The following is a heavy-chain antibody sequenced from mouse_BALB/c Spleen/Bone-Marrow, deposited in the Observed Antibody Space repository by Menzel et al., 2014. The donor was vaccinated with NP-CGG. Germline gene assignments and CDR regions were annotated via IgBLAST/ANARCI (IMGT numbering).Heavy chain of an antibody. Sequence: EVQLVESGPELVKPGASVKMSCKASGYTFTSYVMHWVKQKPGQGLEWIGYINPYNDGTKYNEKFKGKATLTSDKSSSTAYMELSGLTSEDSAVYYCARRDYYGSSFYWYFDVWGAGTTVTVSS. D-gene: IGHD1-1*01. V-gene: IGHV1-14*01. J-gene: IGHJ1*01. CDR3: ARRDYYGSSFYWYFDV. CDR1: GYTFTSYV. CDR2: INPYNDGT.